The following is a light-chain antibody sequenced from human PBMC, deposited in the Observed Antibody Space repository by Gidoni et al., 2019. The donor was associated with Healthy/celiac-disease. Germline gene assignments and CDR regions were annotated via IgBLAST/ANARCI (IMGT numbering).Light chain of an antibody. J-gene: IGKJ5*01. CDR2: GAS. CDR3: QQYGSSPIT. V-gene: IGKV3-20*01. CDR1: QSVSSSY. Sequence: EIVLTQSPGTLSLSPGERATLSCRATQSVSSSYLAWYQQRPGQAPRLLIYGASSRATXXXDRXXXSGXXTDFTLTISRLEPEDFAVYYCQQYGSSPITFGQGTRLEIK.